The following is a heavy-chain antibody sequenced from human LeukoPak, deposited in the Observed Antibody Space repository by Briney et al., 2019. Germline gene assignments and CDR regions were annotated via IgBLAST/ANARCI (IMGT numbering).Heavy chain of an antibody. D-gene: IGHD3-10*01. CDR3: ARLDYYGSGSYYSLDP. V-gene: IGHV5-10-1*01. CDR2: IDPSDSYT. Sequence: GESLRISCKGSGYSFTSYWISWVRQMPGKGLEWMGRIDPSDSYTNYSPSFQGHVTISADKSISTAYLQWSSLKASDIAMYYCARLDYYGSGSYYSLDPWGQGTLVTVSS. CDR1: GYSFTSYW. J-gene: IGHJ5*02.